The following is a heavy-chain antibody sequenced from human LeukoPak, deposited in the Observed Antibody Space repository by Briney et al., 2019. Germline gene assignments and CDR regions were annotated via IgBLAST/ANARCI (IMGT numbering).Heavy chain of an antibody. CDR3: AKDMVSLQGTDY. Sequence: PGGSLRLSCAASGFTFDDYAMHWARQAPGKGLEWVSGISWNSGSIGYADSVKGRFTISRDNAKNSLYLQMNSLRAEDTALYYCAKDMVSLQGTDYWGQGTLVTVSS. V-gene: IGHV3-9*01. D-gene: IGHD5-24*01. J-gene: IGHJ4*02. CDR2: ISWNSGSI. CDR1: GFTFDDYA.